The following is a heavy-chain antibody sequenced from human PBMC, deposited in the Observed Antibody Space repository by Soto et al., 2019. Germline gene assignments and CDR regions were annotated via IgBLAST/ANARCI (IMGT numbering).Heavy chain of an antibody. CDR1: VGTFSSYA. Sequence: QVQLVQSGAEVKKPGSSVKVCCKASVGTFSSYAINWVRQAPGQGLEWMGGIIPIFGTADYAQKGQGRVTITADESTTTGYKHVSSLRAEDTAVYYCASVAAQYYYAGMDAWGQGDPVHVSS. V-gene: IGHV1-69*12. CDR3: ASVAAQYYYAGMDA. J-gene: IGHJ6*02. CDR2: IIPIFGTA. D-gene: IGHD6-6*01.